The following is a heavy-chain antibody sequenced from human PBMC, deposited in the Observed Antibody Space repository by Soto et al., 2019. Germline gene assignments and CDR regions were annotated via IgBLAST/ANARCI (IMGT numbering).Heavy chain of an antibody. CDR1: GFTLSSYA. Sequence: GGSLRLSCVASGFTLSSYALTWVRQAPGRGLEWVSAISGSGGTTYYADSVKGRFTISRDNSKNTLFLQMNSLRAEDAAIYYCAKSPKFISPSFDYWAQGSLVTVSS. D-gene: IGHD3-10*01. CDR2: ISGSGGTT. J-gene: IGHJ4*02. V-gene: IGHV3-23*01. CDR3: AKSPKFISPSFDY.